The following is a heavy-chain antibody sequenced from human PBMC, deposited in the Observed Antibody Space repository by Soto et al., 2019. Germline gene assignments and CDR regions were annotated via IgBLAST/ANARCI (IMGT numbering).Heavy chain of an antibody. Sequence: EVQLVESGGGLVQPGGSLRLSCAASGFTFSSYSMNWVRQAPGKGLEWVSYISSSSSTIYYADSVKGRFTISRDNAKNSLYLQMNSLRAEDTAVYYCASFPPSPGIAVAGNFDYWGQGTLVTVSS. J-gene: IGHJ4*02. D-gene: IGHD6-19*01. CDR1: GFTFSSYS. CDR3: ASFPPSPGIAVAGNFDY. CDR2: ISSSSSTI. V-gene: IGHV3-48*01.